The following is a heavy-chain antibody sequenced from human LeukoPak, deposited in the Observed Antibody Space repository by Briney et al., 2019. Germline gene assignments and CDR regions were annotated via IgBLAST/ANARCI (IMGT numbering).Heavy chain of an antibody. Sequence: SETLSLTCTVSGGSISSYYWSWIRQPPGKGLEWIGYIYYSGSTNYNPSLKSRVTISVDTSKNQFSLKLSSVTAADTAVYYCARSSPIAVAVLFNWGQGTLVTVSS. CDR1: GGSISSYY. V-gene: IGHV4-59*01. D-gene: IGHD6-19*01. CDR2: IYYSGST. J-gene: IGHJ4*02. CDR3: ARSSPIAVAVLFN.